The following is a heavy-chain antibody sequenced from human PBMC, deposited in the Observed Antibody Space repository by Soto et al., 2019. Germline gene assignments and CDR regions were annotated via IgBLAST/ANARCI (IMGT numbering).Heavy chain of an antibody. CDR3: ARKGAAASYSHYYMDV. CDR1: GGSISPYY. Sequence: QVQLQESGPGLVKPSETLSLTCTVSGGSISPYYWSWIRQPPGKGLEWIGYIYYSGSTNYNPSLESRVTISVDTSRNQFSLKLTSVTAADTAVYYCARKGAAASYSHYYMDVWGRGTTVTVSS. J-gene: IGHJ6*03. CDR2: IYYSGST. D-gene: IGHD6-13*01. V-gene: IGHV4-59*01.